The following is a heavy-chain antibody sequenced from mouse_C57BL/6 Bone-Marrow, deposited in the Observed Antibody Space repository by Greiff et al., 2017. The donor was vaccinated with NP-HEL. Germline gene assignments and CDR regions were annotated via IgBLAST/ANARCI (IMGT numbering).Heavy chain of an antibody. D-gene: IGHD2-4*01. Sequence: QVQLQQSGAELARPGASVKLSCKASGYTFTSYGISWVKQRTGQGLEWIGEIYPRSGNTYYNEKFKGKATLTADKSSSTAYMELRSLTSEDSAVYFCASPGIYYDYDVGFDYWGQGTTLTVSS. CDR1: GYTFTSYG. V-gene: IGHV1-81*01. CDR3: ASPGIYYDYDVGFDY. CDR2: IYPRSGNT. J-gene: IGHJ2*01.